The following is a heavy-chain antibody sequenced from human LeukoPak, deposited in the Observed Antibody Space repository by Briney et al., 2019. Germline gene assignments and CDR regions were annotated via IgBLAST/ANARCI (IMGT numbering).Heavy chain of an antibody. D-gene: IGHD1-26*01. J-gene: IGHJ4*02. V-gene: IGHV4-59*01. CDR3: ARELMGASTY. CDR2: IYYSGST. CDR1: GGSISSYY. Sequence: SETLSLTCTVSGGSISSYYWSWIRQPPGKGLEWTGYIYYSGSTNYNPSLKSRVTISVDTSKNQFSLKLSSVTAADTAVYYCARELMGASTYWGQGTLVTVSS.